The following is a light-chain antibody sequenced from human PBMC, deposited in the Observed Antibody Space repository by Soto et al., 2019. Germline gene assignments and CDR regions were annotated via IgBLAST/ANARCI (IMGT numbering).Light chain of an antibody. CDR2: EVT. CDR1: SSDVGDYNY. CDR3: SSYTSSIRI. J-gene: IGLJ2*01. V-gene: IGLV2-14*01. Sequence: QSVLTQPASVSGSPGQSITISCSGFSSDVGDYNYVSWYQQHAGKVPKLIIYEVTNRPLGVSSRFSGSKSGYTASLTISGLQTDDEADYYCSSYTSSIRIFGGGTQRPS.